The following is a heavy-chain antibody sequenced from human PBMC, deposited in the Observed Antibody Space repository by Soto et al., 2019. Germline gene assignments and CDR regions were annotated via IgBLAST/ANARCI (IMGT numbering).Heavy chain of an antibody. Sequence: SETLSLTCAVYGGSFSGYYWSWIRQPPGKGLEWIGEINHSGSTNYNPSLKSRVTISVDTSKNQFSLKLSSVTAADTAVYCCARGFGWFDPWGQGTLVTVSS. CDR2: INHSGST. J-gene: IGHJ5*02. CDR1: GGSFSGYY. D-gene: IGHD3-10*01. CDR3: ARGFGWFDP. V-gene: IGHV4-34*01.